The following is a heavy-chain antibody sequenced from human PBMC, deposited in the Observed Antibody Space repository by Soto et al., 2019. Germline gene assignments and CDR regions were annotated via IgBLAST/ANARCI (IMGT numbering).Heavy chain of an antibody. CDR2: INPNSGGT. Sequence: ASVKVSCKASGYTFTGYYMHWVRQAPGQGLEWKGWINPNSGGTNYAQKFQGWVTMTRDTSISTAYMELSRLRSDDTAVYYCAREASSGWSFQHWGQGTLVTVSS. J-gene: IGHJ1*01. V-gene: IGHV1-2*04. CDR1: GYTFTGYY. CDR3: AREASSGWSFQH. D-gene: IGHD6-19*01.